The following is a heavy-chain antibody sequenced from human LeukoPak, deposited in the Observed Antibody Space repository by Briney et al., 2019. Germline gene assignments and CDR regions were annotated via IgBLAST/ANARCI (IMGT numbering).Heavy chain of an antibody. CDR2: ISGSGGST. CDR3: AKGGSRGWYGSWFDP. D-gene: IGHD6-19*01. V-gene: IGHV3-23*01. Sequence: GGSLRLSCAASGLTFSSYAMSWVRQAPGKGLGWVSAISGSGGSTYYADSVKGRFTISRDNSKNTLYLQMNSLRAEDTAVYYCAKGGSRGWYGSWFDPWGQGTLVTVSS. J-gene: IGHJ5*02. CDR1: GLTFSSYA.